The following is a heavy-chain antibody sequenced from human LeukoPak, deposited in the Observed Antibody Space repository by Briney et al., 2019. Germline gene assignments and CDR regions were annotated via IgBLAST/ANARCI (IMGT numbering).Heavy chain of an antibody. D-gene: IGHD4-11*01. Sequence: GGSLRFSCAASGFTFSSYAMHWVRQAPGKGLEWVAVISYDGSNKYYADSVKGRFTISRDNSKNTLYLQMNSLRAEDTAVYYCARDDYSNYVQAFDIWGQGTMVTVSS. CDR1: GFTFSSYA. V-gene: IGHV3-30-3*01. J-gene: IGHJ3*02. CDR2: ISYDGSNK. CDR3: ARDDYSNYVQAFDI.